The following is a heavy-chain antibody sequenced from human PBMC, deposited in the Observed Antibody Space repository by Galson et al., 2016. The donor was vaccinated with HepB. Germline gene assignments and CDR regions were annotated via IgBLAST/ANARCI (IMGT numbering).Heavy chain of an antibody. D-gene: IGHD2-2*01. Sequence: SLRLSCAASGFTFSSYAMHWVRQAPGKGLEYVSAVTSNGGSTYYVDSVRGRFTIPRDNSKNTLYLQMSSLRAEDTAVYYCVKGYCASTTCPRAIYFDYWGQGTLVAVSS. CDR3: VKGYCASTTCPRAIYFDY. CDR2: VTSNGGST. CDR1: GFTFSSYA. J-gene: IGHJ4*02. V-gene: IGHV3-64D*06.